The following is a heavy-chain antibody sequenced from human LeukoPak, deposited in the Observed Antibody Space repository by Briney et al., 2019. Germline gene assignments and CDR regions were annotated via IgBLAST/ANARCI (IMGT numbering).Heavy chain of an antibody. CDR2: IKQDGSEK. CDR1: GFTFSSYW. CDR3: ARRNRAAAGTRSAYYYYYMDV. Sequence: GGSLRLSCAASGFTFSSYWMSWVRQAPGKGLEWVANIKQDGSEKYYVDSVKGRFTISRDNAKNSLYQQMNSLRAEDTAVYYCARRNRAAAGTRSAYYYYYMDVWGKGTTVTVSS. D-gene: IGHD6-13*01. V-gene: IGHV3-7*01. J-gene: IGHJ6*03.